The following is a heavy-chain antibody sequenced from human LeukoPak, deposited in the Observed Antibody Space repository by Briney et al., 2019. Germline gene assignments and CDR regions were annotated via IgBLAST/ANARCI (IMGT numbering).Heavy chain of an antibody. V-gene: IGHV1-69*13. CDR3: ARGSGCSGGNCYLSVGMDV. CDR1: GGTFISQA. D-gene: IGHD2-15*01. J-gene: IGHJ6*02. Sequence: ASVKVSCKASGGTFISQAISWVRQAPGQGLEWMGGIIPIFGTANYAQKLQGRVTITADESTSTAYMGLSSLRSEDTAVYYCARGSGCSGGNCYLSVGMDVWGQGTTVTVSS. CDR2: IIPIFGTA.